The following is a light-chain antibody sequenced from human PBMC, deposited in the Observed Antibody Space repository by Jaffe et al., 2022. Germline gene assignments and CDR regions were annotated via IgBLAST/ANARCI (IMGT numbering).Light chain of an antibody. CDR1: QDISNY. J-gene: IGKJ2*02. V-gene: IGKV1-33*01. Sequence: DIQMTQSPSSLSASVGDRVTITCQASQDISNYLNWYQQKPGKAPKLLIYDASNLETGVPSRFSGSGSGTDFTFTISSLQPEDIATYYCQQYDNLAWTFGQGTKLEIK. CDR2: DAS. CDR3: QQYDNLAWT.